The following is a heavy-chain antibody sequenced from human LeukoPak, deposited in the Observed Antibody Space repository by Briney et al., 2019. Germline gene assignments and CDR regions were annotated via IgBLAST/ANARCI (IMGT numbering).Heavy chain of an antibody. CDR2: ISAYNGNT. CDR1: GYTFTSYG. J-gene: IGHJ4*02. CDR3: ARDLGYSGYDLGYFDY. Sequence: ASVKVSCKASGYTFTSYGISWVRQAPGQGLEWMGWISAYNGNTNYAQKFQGRVTMTRDTSISTAYMELSRLRSDDTAVYYCARDLGYSGYDLGYFDYWGQGTLVTVSS. D-gene: IGHD5-12*01. V-gene: IGHV1-18*01.